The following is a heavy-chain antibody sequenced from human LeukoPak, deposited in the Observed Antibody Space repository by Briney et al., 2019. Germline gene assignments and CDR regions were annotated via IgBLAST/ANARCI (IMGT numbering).Heavy chain of an antibody. V-gene: IGHV3-48*02. J-gene: IGHJ3*02. CDR1: GFTFSSYS. Sequence: PGGSLRLSCVASGFTFSSYSMNWVRQAPGKGLEWISYITGVTNFMSYAHSVRGRFIISRDNVRNSLYLQMNSLRDDDTAVYYCVRDHLYAFDTWGQGTLVTVSS. CDR2: ITGVTNFM. CDR3: VRDHLYAFDT.